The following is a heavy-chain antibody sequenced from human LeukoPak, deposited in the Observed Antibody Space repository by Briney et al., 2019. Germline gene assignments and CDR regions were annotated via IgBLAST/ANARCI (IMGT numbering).Heavy chain of an antibody. J-gene: IGHJ4*02. CDR1: GFSLSNYW. CDR2: ISSSSSYI. V-gene: IGHV3-21*01. CDR3: ARDRDVDTATFGY. Sequence: GGSLRLSCAASGFSLSNYWMTWVRQAPGKGLEWVSSISSSSSYIYYADSVKGRFTISRDNAKNSLYLQMNSLRAEDTAVYYCARDRDVDTATFGYWGQGTLVTVSS. D-gene: IGHD5-18*01.